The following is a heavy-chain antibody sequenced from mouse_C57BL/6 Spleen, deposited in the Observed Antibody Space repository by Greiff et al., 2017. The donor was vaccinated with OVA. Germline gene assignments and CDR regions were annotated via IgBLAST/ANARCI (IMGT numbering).Heavy chain of an antibody. J-gene: IGHJ3*01. V-gene: IGHV5S21*01. Sequence: EVMLVESGEGLVKPGGSLKLSCAASGFTFSSYAMSWVRQTPEKRLEWVAYISSGGDYIYYADTVKGRFPISRDNARNTLYLQMSSLKSEDTAMYYCAIYYDYDGFAYWGQGTLVTVSA. D-gene: IGHD2-4*01. CDR2: ISSGGDYI. CDR1: GFTFSSYA. CDR3: AIYYDYDGFAY.